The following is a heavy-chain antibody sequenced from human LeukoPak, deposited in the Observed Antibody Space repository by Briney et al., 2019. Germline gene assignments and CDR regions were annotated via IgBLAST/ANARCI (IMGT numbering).Heavy chain of an antibody. CDR2: IYYSGST. V-gene: IGHV4-31*03. Sequence: PSETLSLTCTVSGGSISSGGYYWSWIRQHTGKGLEWIGYIYYSGSTYYNPSLKSRVTISVDTSKNQFSLKLSFVTAADTAVYYCARVFVEKGNWFDPWGQGTLVTVSS. D-gene: IGHD5-24*01. CDR1: GGSISSGGYY. J-gene: IGHJ5*02. CDR3: ARVFVEKGNWFDP.